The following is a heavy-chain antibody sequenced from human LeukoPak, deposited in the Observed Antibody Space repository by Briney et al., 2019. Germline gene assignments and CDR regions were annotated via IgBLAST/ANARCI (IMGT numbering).Heavy chain of an antibody. D-gene: IGHD5-18*01. Sequence: GGSLRLSCAASGFTFSSYGMHWVRQAPGKGLEWVAVISYDGSNKYYADSVKGRFTISRDSSKNTLYLQMNSLRAEDTAVYYCAKDPRGYSYGSIDYWGQGTLVTVSS. CDR3: AKDPRGYSYGSIDY. V-gene: IGHV3-30*18. J-gene: IGHJ4*02. CDR2: ISYDGSNK. CDR1: GFTFSSYG.